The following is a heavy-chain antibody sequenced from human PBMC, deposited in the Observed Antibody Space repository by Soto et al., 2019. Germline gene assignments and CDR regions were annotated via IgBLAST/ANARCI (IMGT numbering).Heavy chain of an antibody. CDR3: ARGEGITMVRGVCFDP. V-gene: IGHV5-51*01. Sequence: GESLKISCKGSGYSFTSYWIGWVRQMPGKGLEWMGIIYPGDSDTRYSPSFQGQVTISADKSISTAYLQWSSLKASDTAMYYCARGEGITMVRGVCFDPCGQGPLVTVSS. D-gene: IGHD3-10*01. CDR2: IYPGDSDT. CDR1: GYSFTSYW. J-gene: IGHJ5*02.